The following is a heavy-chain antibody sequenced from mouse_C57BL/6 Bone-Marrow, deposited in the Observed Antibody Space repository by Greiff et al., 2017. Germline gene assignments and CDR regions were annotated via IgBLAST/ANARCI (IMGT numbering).Heavy chain of an antibody. D-gene: IGHD1-1*01. Sequence: QVQLQQPGAELVRPGTSVKLSCKASGYTFTSYWMHWVKQRPGQGLEWIGVIDPSDSYTNYNQKFKGKATLTVDTSSSTAYMQLSSLTSEVSAVYYCARRGDLLRLWFAYWGQGTLVTVSA. J-gene: IGHJ3*01. CDR1: GYTFTSYW. CDR2: IDPSDSYT. CDR3: ARRGDLLRLWFAY. V-gene: IGHV1-59*01.